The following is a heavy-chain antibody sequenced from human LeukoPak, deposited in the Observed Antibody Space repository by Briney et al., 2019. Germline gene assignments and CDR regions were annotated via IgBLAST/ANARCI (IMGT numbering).Heavy chain of an antibody. V-gene: IGHV4-34*01. Sequence: SETLSLTCAVYGGSFSGYYWSWIRQPPGKGLEWIGEINHSGSTNYNPSLKSRVIISVDTSKNQFSLKLSSVTAADTAVYYCARSGSYPHLVWWGLGTLVTVSS. CDR3: ARSGSYPHLVW. CDR1: GGSFSGYY. J-gene: IGHJ4*02. CDR2: INHSGST. D-gene: IGHD1-26*01.